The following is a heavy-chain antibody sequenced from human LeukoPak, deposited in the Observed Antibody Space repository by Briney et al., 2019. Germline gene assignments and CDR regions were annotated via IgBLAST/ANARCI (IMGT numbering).Heavy chain of an antibody. D-gene: IGHD3-10*01. J-gene: IGHJ6*03. CDR1: GFTFSDYY. CDR2: INNDGSST. V-gene: IGHV3-74*01. Sequence: PGGSLRLSCAASGFTFSDYYMSWIRQAPGKGLVWVSRINNDGSSTTYADSVRGRFTISRDNAKNTLYLQMNSLRAEDTAVYYCARDKLIWFGEQVGYMDVWGKGTTVTISS. CDR3: ARDKLIWFGEQVGYMDV.